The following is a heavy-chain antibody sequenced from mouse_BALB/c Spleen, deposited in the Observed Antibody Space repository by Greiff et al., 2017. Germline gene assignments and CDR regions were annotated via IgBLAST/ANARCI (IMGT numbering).Heavy chain of an antibody. J-gene: IGHJ1*01. D-gene: IGHD2-10*02. V-gene: IGHV14-1*02. CDR3: ARGPYGNYWYFDV. CDR1: GFNIKDYY. CDR2: IDPENGNT. Sequence: VQLKQSGAELVRPGALVKLSCKASGFNIKDYYMHWVKQRPEQGLEWIGWIDPENGNTIYDPKFQGKASITADTSSNTAYLQLSSLTSEDTAVYYCARGPYGNYWYFDVWGAGTTVTVSS.